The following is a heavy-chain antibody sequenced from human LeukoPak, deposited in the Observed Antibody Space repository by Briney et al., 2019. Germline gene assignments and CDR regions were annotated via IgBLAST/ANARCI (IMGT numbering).Heavy chain of an antibody. CDR2: IYPGDSDT. D-gene: IGHD5-18*01. J-gene: IGHJ3*02. CDR1: GYSFTSYW. Sequence: GESLKISFKGSGYSFTSYWIGWVRQMPGKGLGWMGIIYPGDSDTRYSPSFQGQVTISADKSIITAYLQWSSLKASDTAMYYCARPGYSYDPDAFDIWGQGTMVTVSS. V-gene: IGHV5-51*01. CDR3: ARPGYSYDPDAFDI.